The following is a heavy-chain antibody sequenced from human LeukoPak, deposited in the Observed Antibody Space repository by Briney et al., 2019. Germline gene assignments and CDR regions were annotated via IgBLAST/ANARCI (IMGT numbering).Heavy chain of an antibody. V-gene: IGHV1-2*02. CDR1: GYSFTDYY. CDR2: INPNNGDT. D-gene: IGHD6-19*01. J-gene: IGHJ2*01. CDR3: ARDEEWLVLGS. Sequence: ASVRVSCKASGYSFTDYYIHWVRQAPGQGLEWMGWINPNNGDTHSAQNFQGRVTMTRDTSISTVYMELRRLRSDDSVVYYCARDEEWLVLGSWGRGTLVTVSS.